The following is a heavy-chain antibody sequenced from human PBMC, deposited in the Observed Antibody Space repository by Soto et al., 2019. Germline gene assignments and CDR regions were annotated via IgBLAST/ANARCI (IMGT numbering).Heavy chain of an antibody. J-gene: IGHJ5*02. V-gene: IGHV1-69*13. CDR2: IIPIFGTA. Sequence: EASVKFSCKASGGTFSSYAISWVRQAPGQGLEWMGGIIPIFGTANYAQKFQGRVTITADESTSTAYMELSSLRSEGTAVYDCASLPGYRSSWDLTSHENWFDPWGQGTLVTVSS. CDR1: GGTFSSYA. CDR3: ASLPGYRSSWDLTSHENWFDP. D-gene: IGHD6-13*01.